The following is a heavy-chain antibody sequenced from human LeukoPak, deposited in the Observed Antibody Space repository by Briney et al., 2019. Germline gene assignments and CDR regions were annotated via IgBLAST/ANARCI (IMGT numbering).Heavy chain of an antibody. V-gene: IGHV1-2*02. J-gene: IGHJ4*02. D-gene: IGHD2-2*01. CDR1: EYTFTDYY. CDR2: INPVSGGT. Sequence: ASVKVSCKASEYTFTDYYLHWARQAAGQGFEWMGWINPVSGGTNYVQKFQGRVTMTRDTSISTAYMELSRLRSDDTAVYYCARANFLSCSSTSCLFDYWGQGTLVTVSS. CDR3: ARANFLSCSSTSCLFDY.